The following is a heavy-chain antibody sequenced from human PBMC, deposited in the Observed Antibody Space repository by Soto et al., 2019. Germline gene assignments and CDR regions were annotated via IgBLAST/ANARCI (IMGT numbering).Heavy chain of an antibody. Sequence: GGSLRLSCAASGFTFSDYYMSWTRQAPGKGLEWVSYITSSGSSIYYADSVKGRFTISRDNAKNSLYLQMNSLRAEDTAVYYCARDKGQLVPADGYWGQGTLVTVSS. D-gene: IGHD6-6*01. CDR1: GFTFSDYY. V-gene: IGHV3-11*01. CDR3: ARDKGQLVPADGY. CDR2: ITSSGSSI. J-gene: IGHJ4*02.